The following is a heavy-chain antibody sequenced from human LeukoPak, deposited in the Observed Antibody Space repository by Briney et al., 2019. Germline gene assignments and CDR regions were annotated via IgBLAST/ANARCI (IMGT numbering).Heavy chain of an antibody. CDR2: ISYDGSNK. CDR3: ARDRVVAGNWYFDL. V-gene: IGHV3-30-3*01. Sequence: GGSLRLSCAASGFTFSSYAMHWVRQAPGKGLEWVAVISYDGSNKYYADSVKGRFTISRDNSKNTLYLQMNSLRAEDTAVYYCARDRVVAGNWYFDLWGRGTLVTVSS. CDR1: GFTFSSYA. D-gene: IGHD6-19*01. J-gene: IGHJ2*01.